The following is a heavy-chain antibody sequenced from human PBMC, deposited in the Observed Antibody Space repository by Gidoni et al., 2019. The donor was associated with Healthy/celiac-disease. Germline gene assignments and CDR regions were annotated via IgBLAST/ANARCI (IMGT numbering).Heavy chain of an antibody. CDR3: ARQSSQLVTGSEYFQH. D-gene: IGHD6-13*01. CDR1: GGSISSSSYY. J-gene: IGHJ1*01. CDR2: IYYRGST. V-gene: IGHV4-39*01. Sequence: QLQLQESGPGLVKPSDTLSLTCTVSGGSISSSSYYWGWIRQPPGKGMEWIVSIYYRGSTYYNPSLKSRVTISVDTSKNQFSLKLSSVTAADTAVYYCARQSSQLVTGSEYFQHWGQGTLVTVSS.